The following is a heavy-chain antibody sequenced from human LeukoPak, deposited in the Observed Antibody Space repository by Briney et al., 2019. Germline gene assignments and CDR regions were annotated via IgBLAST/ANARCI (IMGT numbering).Heavy chain of an antibody. CDR1: GFTFINYW. D-gene: IGHD3-10*01. V-gene: IGHV3-74*01. CDR2: INSDGSST. J-gene: IGHJ4*02. CDR3: AVVRDYGSGIS. Sequence: GGSLRLSCAASGFTFINYWMVWVRQAPGKGLLLVSRINSDGSSTTYADSVKGRFTISRDNAKNTVYLQMNSLRAEDTAVYYCAVVRDYGSGISWGQGTLVTVSS.